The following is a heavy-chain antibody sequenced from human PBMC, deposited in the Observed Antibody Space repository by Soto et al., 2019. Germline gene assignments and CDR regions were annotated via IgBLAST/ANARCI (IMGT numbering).Heavy chain of an antibody. CDR2: IYYSGST. J-gene: IGHJ1*01. V-gene: IGHV4-30-4*01. CDR3: ARGLGYCSGGSCYGEYFQH. D-gene: IGHD2-15*01. CDR1: GGSISSGDYY. Sequence: SETLSLTCTVSGGSISSGDYYWSWIRQPPGKGLEWIGYIYYSGSTYYNPSLKSRVTISVDTSKNQFSLKLSSVTAADTAVYYCARGLGYCSGGSCYGEYFQHWGQGTLVTVSS.